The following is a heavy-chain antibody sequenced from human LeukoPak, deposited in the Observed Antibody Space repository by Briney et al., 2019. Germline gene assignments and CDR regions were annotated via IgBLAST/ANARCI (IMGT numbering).Heavy chain of an antibody. CDR3: ARDSSTYAGPPDY. Sequence: GGSLRLSCAASGFTFSSYSMNWVRQAPGKGLEWVSSISSSSSYIYYADSVKGRFTISRDNAKNSLYLQMNSLRAEDTAVYYCARDSSTYAGPPDYWGQGTLVTVSS. J-gene: IGHJ4*02. CDR1: GFTFSSYS. CDR2: ISSSSSYI. D-gene: IGHD2-2*01. V-gene: IGHV3-21*01.